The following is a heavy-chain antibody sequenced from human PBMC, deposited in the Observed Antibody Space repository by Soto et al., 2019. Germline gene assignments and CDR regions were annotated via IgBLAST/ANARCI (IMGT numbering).Heavy chain of an antibody. CDR1: GYSFTSYW. J-gene: IGHJ6*02. D-gene: IGHD3-10*01. CDR2: IYPGDSDT. CDR3: ARRLGYYYGSGSYSDYYYYYGMDV. V-gene: IGHV5-51*01. Sequence: GESLKISCKGSGYSFTSYWIGWVRQMPGKGLEWMGIIYPGDSDTRYSPSFQGQVTISADKSISTAYLQWSSLKASDTAMYYCARRLGYYYGSGSYSDYYYYYGMDVWGQGTTVTASS.